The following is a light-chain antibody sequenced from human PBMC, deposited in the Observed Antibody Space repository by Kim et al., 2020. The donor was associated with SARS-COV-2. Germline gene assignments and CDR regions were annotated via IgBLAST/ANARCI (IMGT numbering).Light chain of an antibody. CDR2: NTN. CDR1: SGSVSTAKY. J-gene: IGLJ3*02. Sequence: QTVVTQEPSFSVSPGGTVTLTCGLSSGSVSTAKYASWYQQTPGQPPRTLIYNTNSRSPGVPGRFSGSILGNKAALTITGAQADDESDYYCMLYLGSATWVCGGGTQLTVL. CDR3: MLYLGSATWV. V-gene: IGLV8-61*01.